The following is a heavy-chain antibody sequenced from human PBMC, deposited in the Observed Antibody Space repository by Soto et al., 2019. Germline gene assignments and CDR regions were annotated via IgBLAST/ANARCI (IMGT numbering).Heavy chain of an antibody. CDR1: GYTFTSYG. CDR3: ARDRCTTAKCYTHHLDV. J-gene: IGHJ6*02. D-gene: IGHD2-8*01. V-gene: IGHV1-18*04. Sequence: QGQLVQSGGEVTKPGASVKVSCNASGYTFTSYGISWVRQAPGQGLEWMGWISPYSGHTKDAQKVQGRVTLTTETSTGTAYMGLRSLASDDTAVYYCARDRCTTAKCYTHHLDVWGQGTTVKVSS. CDR2: ISPYSGHT.